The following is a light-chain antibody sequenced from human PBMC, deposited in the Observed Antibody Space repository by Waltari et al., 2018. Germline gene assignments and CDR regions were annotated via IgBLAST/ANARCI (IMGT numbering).Light chain of an antibody. CDR1: SSDVGSYNL. J-gene: IGLJ3*02. V-gene: IGLV2-23*03. CDR2: EGS. CDR3: CSYAGSSTFYWV. Sequence: QSALSQPASVSGSPGQSNTISCTGTSSDVGSYNLVSWSQQHPGKAPKLMIYEGSKRPSGVSNRFSGSKSGNTASLTISGLQAEDEADYYCCSYAGSSTFYWVFGGGTKLTVL.